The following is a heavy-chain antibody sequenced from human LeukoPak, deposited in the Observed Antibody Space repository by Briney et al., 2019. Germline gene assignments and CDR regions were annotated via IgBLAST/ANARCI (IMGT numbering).Heavy chain of an antibody. J-gene: IGHJ6*02. CDR2: IYRDGST. CDR3: ARDGPIYYYGMDV. V-gene: IGHV3-66*01. CDR1: GFTFSSYA. Sequence: GGSLRLSCAASGFTFSSYAMSWVRQASGKGLEWVSVIYRDGSTHYADSVKGRFTISRDNFKNTLYLQMNSLRAEDTAVYYCARDGPIYYYGMDVWGQGTTVIVSS. D-gene: IGHD3-3*01.